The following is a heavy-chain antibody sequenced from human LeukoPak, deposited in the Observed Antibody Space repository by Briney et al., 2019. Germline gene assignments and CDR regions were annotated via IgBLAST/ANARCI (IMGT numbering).Heavy chain of an antibody. CDR2: IVPIFGTA. D-gene: IGHD3-22*01. CDR1: GGTFSSYA. Sequence: ASVKVSCKASGGTFSSYAISWVRQAPGQGLEWMGGIVPIFGTANYAQKFQGRVTITADESTSTAYMELSSLRSEDTAVYYCARDPDYYDSSGNNWGQGTLVTVSS. CDR3: ARDPDYYDSSGNN. V-gene: IGHV1-69*01. J-gene: IGHJ4*02.